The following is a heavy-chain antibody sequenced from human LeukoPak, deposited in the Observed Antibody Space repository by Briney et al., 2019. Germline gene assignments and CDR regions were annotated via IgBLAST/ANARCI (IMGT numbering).Heavy chain of an antibody. J-gene: IGHJ6*02. Sequence: GGSLRLSCVASGFTLSSYEMNWVRQAPGKGLEWVSHISTSGTVIYYTDSVKGRFTISRDIAKNSLYLQMNSLRAEDTAVYYCARRLPPTGYGMDVWGPGTTVTVSS. CDR2: ISTSGTVI. V-gene: IGHV3-48*03. D-gene: IGHD3-9*01. CDR1: GFTLSSYE. CDR3: ARRLPPTGYGMDV.